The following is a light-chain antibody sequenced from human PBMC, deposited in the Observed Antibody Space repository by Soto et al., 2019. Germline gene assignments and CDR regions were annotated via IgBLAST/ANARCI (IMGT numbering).Light chain of an antibody. CDR3: QQTGNTPRT. CDR1: QSVSSSS. V-gene: IGKV3-20*01. Sequence: ESVLAQTPGTLSLSPGDRGTLSCRTSQSVSSSSLAWYQQKPGQAPRLLIYGASTRDSGIPYRFSGSGSGTAFTLTITRLEPEDFAVYYCQQTGNTPRTFGQGTNVEI. CDR2: GAS. J-gene: IGKJ1*01.